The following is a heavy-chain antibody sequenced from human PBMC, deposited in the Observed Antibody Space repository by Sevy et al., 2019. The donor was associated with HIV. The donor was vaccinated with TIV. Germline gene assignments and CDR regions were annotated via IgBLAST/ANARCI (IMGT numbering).Heavy chain of an antibody. CDR2: FDPEDGET. CDR3: AAAREYYEDSSGYLDY. V-gene: IGHV1-24*01. J-gene: IGHJ4*02. CDR1: GYTLTKLS. D-gene: IGHD3-22*01. Sequence: ASVQVSCKVSGYTLTKLSMHWVRQAPGKGLELMGRFDPEDGETIFAQKFQGRVTMTEDTSTDTAYMELSSLRSEDTAVYYCAAAREYYEDSSGYLDYWGQRTLVTVSS.